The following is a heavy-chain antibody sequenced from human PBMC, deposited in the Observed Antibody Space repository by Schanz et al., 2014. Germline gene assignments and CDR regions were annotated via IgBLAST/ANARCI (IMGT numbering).Heavy chain of an antibody. V-gene: IGHV3-33*01. CDR1: GFTFSSYG. Sequence: VQLVESGGNLVQPGRSLRLSCATSGFTFSSYGMHWVRQAPGKGLEWVAVIWFDGNNKYYADSVKGRFTISRDNAKNTLYLQMNSLRAEDTAVYYCARPLGPNYYYYGLDVWGQGTTVTVSS. CDR2: IWFDGNNK. CDR3: ARPLGPNYYYYGLDV. J-gene: IGHJ6*02.